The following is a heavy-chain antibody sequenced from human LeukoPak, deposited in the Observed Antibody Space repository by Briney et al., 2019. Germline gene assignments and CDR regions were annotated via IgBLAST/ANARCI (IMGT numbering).Heavy chain of an antibody. Sequence: GESLRLSCAASGFTFSSYAMHWVRQAPGKGLEWVAVISYDGSNKYYADSVKGRFTISRDNSKNTLYLQMNSLRAEDTAVYYCARDRGYGSGSQYYYYFGMDVWGQGTTVTVSS. CDR2: ISYDGSNK. J-gene: IGHJ6*02. D-gene: IGHD3-10*01. CDR1: GFTFSSYA. V-gene: IGHV3-30-3*01. CDR3: ARDRGYGSGSQYYYYFGMDV.